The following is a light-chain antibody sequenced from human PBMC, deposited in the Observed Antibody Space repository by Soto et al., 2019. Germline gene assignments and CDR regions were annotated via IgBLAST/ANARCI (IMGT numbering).Light chain of an antibody. J-gene: IGLJ1*01. CDR3: SSYTSSTSYV. V-gene: IGLV2-14*01. CDR1: SSEVGGYDY. Sequence: QSVLTQPASVSWSPGQSITISCTGTSSEVGGYDYVSWYQQHPGKAPKLMIYDVTNRPSGVSNRFSGSKFGNTASLTISGLQAEDEASYYCSSYTSSTSYVFGTGTKVTVL. CDR2: DVT.